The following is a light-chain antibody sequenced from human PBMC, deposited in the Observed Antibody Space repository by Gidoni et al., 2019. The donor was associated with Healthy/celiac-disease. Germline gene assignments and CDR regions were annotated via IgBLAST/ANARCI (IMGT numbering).Light chain of an antibody. CDR3: QQLNSYPFT. Sequence: DIQLTQSPSFLSASVGDSVTITCWASHGISSYLAWYQQKPGKAPKLLIYAASTLQSGVPSRFSGSGSGTEFTIKSSSLQPEDFATDYCQQLNSYPFTFGQGTRLEIK. J-gene: IGKJ5*01. CDR2: AAS. V-gene: IGKV1-9*01. CDR1: HGISSY.